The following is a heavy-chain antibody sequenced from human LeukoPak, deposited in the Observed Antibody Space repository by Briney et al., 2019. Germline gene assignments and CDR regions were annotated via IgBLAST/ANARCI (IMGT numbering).Heavy chain of an antibody. D-gene: IGHD1-26*01. Sequence: PSETLSLTCTVSGGSISSYYWSWIRQPPGKGLEWIGSIYYSGSTYYNPSLKSRVTISVDTSKNQFSLKLSSVTAADTAVYYCARRSWELPFDYWGQGTLVTVSS. CDR1: GGSISSYY. CDR3: ARRSWELPFDY. CDR2: IYYSGST. J-gene: IGHJ4*02. V-gene: IGHV4-59*05.